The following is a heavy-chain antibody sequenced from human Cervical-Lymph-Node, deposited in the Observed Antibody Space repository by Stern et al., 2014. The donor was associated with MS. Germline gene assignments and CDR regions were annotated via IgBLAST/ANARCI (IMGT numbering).Heavy chain of an antibody. CDR1: GYSFTSYW. V-gene: IGHV5-51*01. Sequence: EVQLVESGAEVKKPGESLMISCKGSGYSFTSYWIGWVRQMPGKGLEWMGIIYPGDSDTRYSPSFQGQVTIPADKSISTAYLQWSSLKASDTAMYYCARVYYDSSGYSTYFDYWGQGTLVTVSS. CDR3: ARVYYDSSGYSTYFDY. J-gene: IGHJ4*02. CDR2: IYPGDSDT. D-gene: IGHD3-22*01.